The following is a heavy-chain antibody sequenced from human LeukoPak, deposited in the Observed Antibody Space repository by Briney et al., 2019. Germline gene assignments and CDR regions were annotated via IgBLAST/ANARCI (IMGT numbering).Heavy chain of an antibody. Sequence: SQTLSLTCAISGDSVSSNSAAWNWIRNSPSKGLECLGRTYYRSKWYNDYAVSVKSRITINPDTSKNQFSLQLNSVTPEDTAVYYCASSRAPSGFDYWGQGTLVTVSS. CDR1: GDSVSSNSAA. V-gene: IGHV6-1*01. D-gene: IGHD3-10*01. J-gene: IGHJ4*02. CDR3: ASSRAPSGFDY. CDR2: TYYRSKWYN.